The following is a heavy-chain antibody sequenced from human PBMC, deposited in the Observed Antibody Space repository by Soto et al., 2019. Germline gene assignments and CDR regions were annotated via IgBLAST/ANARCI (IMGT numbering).Heavy chain of an antibody. CDR1: GDSVSSNSVA. V-gene: IGHV6-1*01. CDR3: TRDRTRLYDN. CDR2: TYYRSKWYS. J-gene: IGHJ4*02. Sequence: SQTLSLTCVISGDSVSSNSVAWNWIRQSPSRGLEWLGRTYYRSKWYSDYAISVKSRITINADTSKNQFSLQLNSVTPEDTAVYFCTRDRTRLYDNWGQGTLVTVSS. D-gene: IGHD3-16*02.